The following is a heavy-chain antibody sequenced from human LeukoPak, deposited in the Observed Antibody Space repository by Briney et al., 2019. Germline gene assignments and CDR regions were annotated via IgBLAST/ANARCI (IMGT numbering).Heavy chain of an antibody. CDR1: GYTFTSYY. Sequence: ASVKVSCKASGYTFTSYYMHWVRQAPGQGLEWMGIINPSGGSTSYAQKFQGRVTITADESTSTAYMELSSLRSEDTAVYYCASGGPGAAAVVGYYFDYWGQGTLVTVSS. CDR3: ASGGPGAAAVVGYYFDY. D-gene: IGHD6-13*01. CDR2: INPSGGST. V-gene: IGHV1-46*01. J-gene: IGHJ4*02.